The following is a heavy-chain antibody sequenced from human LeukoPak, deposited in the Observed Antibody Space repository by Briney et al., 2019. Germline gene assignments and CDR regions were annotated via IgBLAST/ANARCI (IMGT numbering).Heavy chain of an antibody. CDR2: ISGGGGRT. D-gene: IGHD3-10*01. V-gene: IGHV3-23*01. CDR1: GFPFIEYS. Sequence: GGSLRLSCTACGFPFIEYSMNWVRQAPGKGLEWVSSISGGGGRTYYADSVKGRFTISRDNSKNTLYLQMNSLRAEDTAVYYCAGDRSGSYYEPFDCWGQGTLVTVSS. CDR3: AGDRSGSYYEPFDC. J-gene: IGHJ4*02.